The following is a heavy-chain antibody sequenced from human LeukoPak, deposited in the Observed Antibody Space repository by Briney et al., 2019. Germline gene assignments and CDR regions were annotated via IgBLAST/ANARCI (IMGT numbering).Heavy chain of an antibody. CDR3: ARERYNWNEARGAWFDP. Sequence: ASVKVSCKASGYTFTSYDINWVRQATGQGLEWMGWMNPNSGNTGYAQKFQGRVTMTRNTSISTAYMELSSLRSEDTAVYYCARERYNWNEARGAWFDPWGQGTLVTVSS. CDR1: GYTFTSYD. J-gene: IGHJ5*02. V-gene: IGHV1-8*01. CDR2: MNPNSGNT. D-gene: IGHD1-1*01.